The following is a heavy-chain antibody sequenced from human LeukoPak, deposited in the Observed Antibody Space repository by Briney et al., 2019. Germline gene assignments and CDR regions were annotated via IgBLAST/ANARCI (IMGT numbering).Heavy chain of an antibody. CDR3: ARRGHGSGSLFGAFDI. Sequence: GESLKISCKGSGYSFTSYRIGWVRQMPGKGLEWMGIIYPGDSDTRYSPSFQGQVTISADKSISTAYLQWSSLKASDTAMYYCARRGHGSGSLFGAFDIWGQGTMVTVSS. D-gene: IGHD6-19*01. J-gene: IGHJ3*02. CDR1: GYSFTSYR. CDR2: IYPGDSDT. V-gene: IGHV5-51*01.